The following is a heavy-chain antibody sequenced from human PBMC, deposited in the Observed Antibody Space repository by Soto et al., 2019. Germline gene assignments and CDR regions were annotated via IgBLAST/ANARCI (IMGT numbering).Heavy chain of an antibody. CDR1: GFIFSHAW. Sequence: EVQLVESGGDLVKPGGSLRLSCAASGFIFSHAWFHWVRQPPGKGLELVGRVKNNGGATDYAPSVKGRFIIAKDDSNDTVYLQMSSLRPEVTALYYCAADLGPPYDRNNWFDPWGQGTLVTVSS. D-gene: IGHD2-21*01. V-gene: IGHV3-15*07. CDR3: AADLGPPYDRNNWFDP. CDR2: VKNNGGAT. J-gene: IGHJ5*02.